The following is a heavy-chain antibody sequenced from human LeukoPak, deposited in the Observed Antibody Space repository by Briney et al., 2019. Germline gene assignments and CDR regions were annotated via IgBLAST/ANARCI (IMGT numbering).Heavy chain of an antibody. CDR1: GGSISSYY. CDR2: IYYSGST. Sequence: PSETLSLTCTVSGGSISSYYWSWIRQPPGKGLEWIGYIYYSGSTNYNPSLKSRVTISVDTSKNQFSLKLSSVTAADTAVYYCARQFSGYSSGWYFDYWGQGTLVTVSS. J-gene: IGHJ4*02. CDR3: ARQFSGYSSGWYFDY. D-gene: IGHD6-19*01. V-gene: IGHV4-59*01.